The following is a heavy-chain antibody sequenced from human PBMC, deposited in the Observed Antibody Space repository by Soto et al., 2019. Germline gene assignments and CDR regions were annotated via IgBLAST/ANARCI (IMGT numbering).Heavy chain of an antibody. CDR2: IYYSGST. Sequence: SETLRLRCTVSGGSISSSRYYWGWIRQPPGKGLEWIGSIYYSGSTYYNPSLKSRVTISVDTSKNQFSLKLSSVTAADTAVYFCASYLRYFVGFDYRARRTLDTGSS. D-gene: IGHD3-9*01. CDR1: GGSISSSRYY. V-gene: IGHV4-39*01. J-gene: IGHJ4*02. CDR3: ASYLRYFVGFDY.